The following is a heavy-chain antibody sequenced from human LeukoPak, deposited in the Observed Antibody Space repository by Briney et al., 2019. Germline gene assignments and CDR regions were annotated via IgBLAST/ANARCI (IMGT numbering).Heavy chain of an antibody. Sequence: GGSLRLSCAASGFTFSDYNMHWARQAPGKGLEWVANIKKDGSEKYSVDSVKGRFTISRDNAKTSLYLQMNSLRAEDTAVYYCARHLSGITGYTYGRGIDYWGQGTLVTVSS. CDR1: GFTFSDYN. D-gene: IGHD5-18*01. V-gene: IGHV3-7*01. J-gene: IGHJ4*02. CDR3: ARHLSGITGYTYGRGIDY. CDR2: IKKDGSEK.